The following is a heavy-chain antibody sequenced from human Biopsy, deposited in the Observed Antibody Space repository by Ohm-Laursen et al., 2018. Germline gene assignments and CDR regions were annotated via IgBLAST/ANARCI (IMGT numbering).Heavy chain of an antibody. J-gene: IGHJ5*02. CDR1: GGSISSSSTYY. CDR3: ARHPTGFWFDP. V-gene: IGHV4-39*01. Sequence: PGTLSLTCAVSGGSISSSSTYYWAWLRQPPGKGLEWIGNIYNTETTFYNPSLKSRVTISIDTSTNQFSLKVSSVTAADTALYFCARHPTGFWFDPWGHGTLVTVSS. CDR2: IYNTETT.